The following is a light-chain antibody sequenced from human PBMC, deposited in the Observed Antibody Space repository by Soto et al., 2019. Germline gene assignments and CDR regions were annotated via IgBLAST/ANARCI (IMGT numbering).Light chain of an antibody. CDR3: FSDTSSGTYV. Sequence: ALTQPASVSGSPGQSLTISCTGTSSDVGNYKYVSWYQQHPGKAPKLMIYEVSNRPSGVSNRFSGSKSGNTASLTISGLQAEDETDYDCFSDTSSGTYVFGTGTKVTVL. CDR1: SSDVGNYKY. J-gene: IGLJ1*01. V-gene: IGLV2-14*01. CDR2: EVS.